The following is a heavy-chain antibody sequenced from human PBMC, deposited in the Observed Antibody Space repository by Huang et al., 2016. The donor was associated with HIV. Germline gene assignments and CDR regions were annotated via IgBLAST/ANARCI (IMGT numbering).Heavy chain of an antibody. CDR1: GFSFDSFA. Sequence: DVQLVESGGGLVKPGGSLRLSCAASGFSFDSFAMHWVRQARGEGLEWVAAITASSSFKDYAVSLTDRFTVSRDNAKNSLYLQMNSLRPEDTAVYYCVRENYGSGSTLHWFDPWGQGTLVTVSS. V-gene: IGHV3-21*01. D-gene: IGHD3-10*01. J-gene: IGHJ5*02. CDR3: VRENYGSGSTLHWFDP. CDR2: ITASSSFK.